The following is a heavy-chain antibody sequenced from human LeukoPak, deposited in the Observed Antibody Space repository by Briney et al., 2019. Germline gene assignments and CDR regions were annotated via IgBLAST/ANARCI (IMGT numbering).Heavy chain of an antibody. D-gene: IGHD2-15*01. CDR3: ARGSDCSGGSCYSYWYFYL. J-gene: IGHJ2*01. CDR2: INSDGSST. Sequence: PGGSLRLSCAASAFTFSSYWMHWVRQAPGKGLVWVSRINSDGSSTSYADSVKGRFTISRDNAKNTLYLQMNSLRAEDTAMYYCARGSDCSGGSCYSYWYFYLWGRGTLVTVSS. V-gene: IGHV3-74*01. CDR1: AFTFSSYW.